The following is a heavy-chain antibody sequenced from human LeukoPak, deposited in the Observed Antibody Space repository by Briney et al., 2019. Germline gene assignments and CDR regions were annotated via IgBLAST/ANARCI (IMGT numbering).Heavy chain of an antibody. V-gene: IGHV3-48*01. Sequence: GGSLRLSCAASGFTFSSNSMNWVRQAPGKGLGWVSYISSGSGTIYYADSVKGRFTISRDNAKNSLYLQMNSLRAEDTAVYYCPLELGEGFDYWGQGTLVTVSS. CDR3: PLELGEGFDY. J-gene: IGHJ4*02. CDR2: ISSGSGTI. CDR1: GFTFSSNS. D-gene: IGHD1-7*01.